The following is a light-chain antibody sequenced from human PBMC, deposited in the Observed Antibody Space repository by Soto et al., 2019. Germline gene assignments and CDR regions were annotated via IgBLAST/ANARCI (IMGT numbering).Light chain of an antibody. CDR3: KQYFHTLRT. V-gene: IGKV4-1*01. CDR1: QSVFYSSNKKDY. J-gene: IGKJ4*01. Sequence: DIVMAQSPDSLAVSLGERATINCKSSQSVFYSSNKKDYLAWYQQKPGQTPKLLIYWASTRGVGVPDRFNGSGSGTDFTLTISSLQAEDVAVYYCKQYFHTLRTFVVGTRVEIK. CDR2: WAS.